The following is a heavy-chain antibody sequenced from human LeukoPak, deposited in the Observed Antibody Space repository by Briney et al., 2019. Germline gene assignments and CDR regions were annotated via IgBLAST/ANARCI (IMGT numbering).Heavy chain of an antibody. CDR2: INHSGSI. V-gene: IGHV4-34*01. J-gene: IGHJ4*02. Sequence: SETLSLTWAVYGGSFSGYYWSWIRQPPGKGLEWIGEINHSGSINYNPSLKSRVTISIDTSKNQFSLRLRSVTAADTAVYYCASSCSGGRCSTPTRFDYWGLGTLVTVSS. CDR3: ASSCSGGRCSTPTRFDY. D-gene: IGHD2-15*01. CDR1: GGSFSGYY.